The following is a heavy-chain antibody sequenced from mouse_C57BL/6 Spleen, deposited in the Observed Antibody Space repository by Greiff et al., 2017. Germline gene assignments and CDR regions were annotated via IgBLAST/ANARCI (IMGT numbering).Heavy chain of an antibody. D-gene: IGHD4-1*01. CDR3: ARGNWGYYFDY. CDR2: IHPNSGST. J-gene: IGHJ2*01. CDR1: GYTFTSYW. V-gene: IGHV1-64*01. Sequence: QVQLQQPGAELVKPGASVKLSCKASGYTFTSYWMHWVKQRPGQGLEWIGMIHPNSGSTNYNEKFKSKATLTVDKSSSNAYMQLSSLTSEDSAVYYCARGNWGYYFDYWGQGTTLTVSS.